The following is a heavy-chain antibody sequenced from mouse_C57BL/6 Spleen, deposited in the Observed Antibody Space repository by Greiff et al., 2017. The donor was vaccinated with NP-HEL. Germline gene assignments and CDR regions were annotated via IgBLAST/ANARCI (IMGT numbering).Heavy chain of an antibody. CDR2: IDPSDSYT. CDR3: ARGGNYLFGDY. D-gene: IGHD2-1*01. CDR1: GYTFTSYW. J-gene: IGHJ2*01. Sequence: VQLQQPGAELVMPGASVKLSCKASGYTFTSYWMHWVKQRPGQGLEWIGEIDPSDSYTNYNQKFKGKSTLTVDKSSSTAYMQLSSLTSEDAAVYDCARGGNYLFGDYWGQGTTLTVSS. V-gene: IGHV1-69*01.